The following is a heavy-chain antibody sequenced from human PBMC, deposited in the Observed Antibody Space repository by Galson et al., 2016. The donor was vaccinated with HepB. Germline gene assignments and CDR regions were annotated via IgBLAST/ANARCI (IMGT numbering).Heavy chain of an antibody. CDR2: INPKTGGT. V-gene: IGHV1-2*04. Sequence: SVKVSCKASGYIFSDYYIHWVRQAPGQGLEWMGRINPKTGGTAFAQKLEAWVTLTGDTSIDTAFMELPRLKSDDTAVYYCASGDKGLWLEGFDVWGQGTMVTVSS. D-gene: IGHD2-21*01. J-gene: IGHJ3*01. CDR1: GYIFSDYY. CDR3: ASGDKGLWLEGFDV.